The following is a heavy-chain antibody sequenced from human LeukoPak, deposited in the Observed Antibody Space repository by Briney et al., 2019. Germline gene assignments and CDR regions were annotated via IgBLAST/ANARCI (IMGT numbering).Heavy chain of an antibody. V-gene: IGHV3-21*01. CDR1: GFTFSSYS. CDR3: ASHQLLERRIDY. D-gene: IGHD2-2*01. CDR2: ISSSSSYI. Sequence: GGSLRLSCAASGFTFSSYSMNWVHQAPGKGLEWVSSISSSSSYIYYADSVKGRFTISRDNAKNSLYLQMNSLRAEDTAVYYCASHQLLERRIDYWGQGTLVTVSS. J-gene: IGHJ4*02.